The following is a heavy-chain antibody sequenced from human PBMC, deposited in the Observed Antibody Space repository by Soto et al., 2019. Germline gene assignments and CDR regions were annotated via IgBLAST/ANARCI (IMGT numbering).Heavy chain of an antibody. CDR3: VRSQLYYANSDYPDY. CDR1: GFTFSKYR. CDR2: ISSSSSSK. D-gene: IGHD3-22*01. J-gene: IGHJ4*02. V-gene: IGHV3-21*04. Sequence: GGSLRLSCAASGFTFSKYRMNWVRQAPGKGLEWVSYISSSSSSKFYADSVKDRFPISRDNAKNSLYLQMNSLRAEDTAVYYCVRSQLYYANSDYPDYRSQGALVTVSS.